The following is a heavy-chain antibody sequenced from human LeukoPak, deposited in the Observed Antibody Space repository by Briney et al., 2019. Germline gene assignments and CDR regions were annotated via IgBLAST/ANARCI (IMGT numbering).Heavy chain of an antibody. CDR1: GGSFSGYY. CDR2: INHSGST. V-gene: IGHV4-34*01. D-gene: IGHD6-13*01. CDR3: ARGGTGYSSSWYAYYYGMDV. Sequence: SETLSLTCAVYGGSFSGYYWSRIRQPPGKGLEWIGEINHSGSTNYNPSLKSRVTISVDTSKNQFSLKLSSVTAADTAVYYCARGGTGYSSSWYAYYYGMDVWGQGTTVTVSS. J-gene: IGHJ6*02.